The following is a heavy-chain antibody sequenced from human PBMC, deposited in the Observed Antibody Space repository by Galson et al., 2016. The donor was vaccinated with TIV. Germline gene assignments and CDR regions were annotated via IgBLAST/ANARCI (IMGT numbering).Heavy chain of an antibody. CDR1: GFSFSTYG. Sequence: SLRLSCAASGFSFSTYGMHWVRQAPGKGLEWLAAIWYDGSHTYYGDSVKGRFTISRDNSKNTLYLQMNSLRAEDTAVHYCASGSNYGDFGGPEFDYWGRGTLVTVSS. CDR2: IWYDGSHT. V-gene: IGHV3-33*01. J-gene: IGHJ4*02. D-gene: IGHD4-17*01. CDR3: ASGSNYGDFGGPEFDY.